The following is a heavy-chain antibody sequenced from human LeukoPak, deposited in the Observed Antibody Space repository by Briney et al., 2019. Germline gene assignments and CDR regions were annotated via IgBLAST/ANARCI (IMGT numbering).Heavy chain of an antibody. CDR1: GYTFTSYD. Sequence: ASMKVSCKASGYTFTSYDINWVRQATGQGLEWMGWMNPNSGNTGYAQKFQGRVTMTRNTSISTAYMELSSLRSEDTAVYYCARMGVVLWFGEFNGMDVWGQGTTVTVSS. V-gene: IGHV1-8*01. CDR2: MNPNSGNT. CDR3: ARMGVVLWFGEFNGMDV. D-gene: IGHD3-10*01. J-gene: IGHJ6*02.